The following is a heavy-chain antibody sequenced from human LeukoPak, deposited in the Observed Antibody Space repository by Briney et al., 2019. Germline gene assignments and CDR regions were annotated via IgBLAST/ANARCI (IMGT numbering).Heavy chain of an antibody. CDR3: ARVHYARSEHFDY. V-gene: IGHV3-48*03. J-gene: IGHJ4*02. CDR2: ISSSGSTI. Sequence: PWGSLRLSCAASGFTFSSYEMNWVRQAPGKGLEWVSYISSSGSTIYYAASVKGRFTISRNNTKNSLYLQMNSLRAEETAVYYCARVHYARSEHFDYWGQGTLVTVSS. CDR1: GFTFSSYE. D-gene: IGHD2-2*01.